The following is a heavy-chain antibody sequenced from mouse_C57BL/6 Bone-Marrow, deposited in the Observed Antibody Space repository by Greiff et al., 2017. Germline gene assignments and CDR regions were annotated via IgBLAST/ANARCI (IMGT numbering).Heavy chain of an antibody. V-gene: IGHV5-15*01. CDR1: GFTFSDYG. D-gene: IGHD2-5*01. CDR2: ISNLAYSI. J-gene: IGHJ3*01. Sequence: EVKLVESGGGLVQPGGSLKISCAASGFTFSDYGMAWVRQAPGKGPEWVAFISNLAYSIYYADTVKGRFTISRENAKNTLYLELSSLRSETTSIYYSARQGYYSNYVFAYWGQGTLVTVSA. CDR3: ARQGYYSNYVFAY.